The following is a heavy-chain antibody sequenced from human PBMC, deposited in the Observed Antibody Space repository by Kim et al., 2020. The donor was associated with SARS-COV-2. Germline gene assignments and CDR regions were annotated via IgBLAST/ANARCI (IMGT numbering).Heavy chain of an antibody. Sequence: GGSLRLSCAASGFSFDDSAMHWVRKAPGKGLEWVSGINYNSGRIGYADSVKGRFTISRDNTKNSLYLQMNSLRDEDTALYFCAKARLTDSNWFDPWGQGT. CDR3: AKARLTDSNWFDP. D-gene: IGHD6-25*01. CDR1: GFSFDDSA. V-gene: IGHV3-9*01. CDR2: INYNSGRI. J-gene: IGHJ5*02.